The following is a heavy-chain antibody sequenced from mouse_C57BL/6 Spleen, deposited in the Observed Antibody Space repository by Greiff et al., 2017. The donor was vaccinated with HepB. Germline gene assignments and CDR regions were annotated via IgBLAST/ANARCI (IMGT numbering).Heavy chain of an antibody. Sequence: QVQLQQPGAELVKPGASVKLSCKASGYTFTSYWMQWVKQRPGQGLEWIGEIDPSESYTNYNQKFKGKATLTVDTSSSTAYMQLSSLTSEDSAVYYCARRNYSNGFAYWGQGTLVTVSA. J-gene: IGHJ3*01. V-gene: IGHV1-50*01. D-gene: IGHD2-5*01. CDR3: ARRNYSNGFAY. CDR2: IDPSESYT. CDR1: GYTFTSYW.